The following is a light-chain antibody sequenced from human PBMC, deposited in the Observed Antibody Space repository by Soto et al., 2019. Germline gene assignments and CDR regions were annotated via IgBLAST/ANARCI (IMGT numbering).Light chain of an antibody. J-gene: IGKJ1*01. CDR2: MGS. CDR3: KQALQTPRT. Sequence: DIVMTQSPLSLPATPGKPASISCRSSQSLLHSTGYNFLDWYVQKPGQSPQLLIYMGSNRASGVPDRFSGSGSGTDFTLKISRVEAEDVGVYYCKQALQTPRTFGQGTKVEIK. V-gene: IGKV2-28*01. CDR1: QSLLHSTGYNF.